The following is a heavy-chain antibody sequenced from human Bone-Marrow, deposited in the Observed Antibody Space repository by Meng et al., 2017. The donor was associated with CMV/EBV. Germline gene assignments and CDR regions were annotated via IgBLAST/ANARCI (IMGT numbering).Heavy chain of an antibody. Sequence: ASVKVSCKASGYTFTSYYMHWVRQAPGQGLEWMGIINPSGGSTSYAQKFQGRVTMTRDTFTSTAYMELSRLRSDDTAVYYCARENSSSWYGGVDYCGQGTLVTVSS. CDR1: GYTFTSYY. V-gene: IGHV1-46*01. D-gene: IGHD6-13*01. CDR2: INPSGGST. J-gene: IGHJ4*02. CDR3: ARENSSSWYGGVDY.